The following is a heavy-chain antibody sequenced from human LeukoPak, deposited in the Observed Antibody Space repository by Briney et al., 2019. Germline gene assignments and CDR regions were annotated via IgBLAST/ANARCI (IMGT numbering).Heavy chain of an antibody. D-gene: IGHD5-12*01. CDR2: IRYDGSNK. Sequence: GGSLRLSCAASGFTFSSYGMHWVRQAPGKGLEWVAFIRYDGSNKYYADSVKGRFTISRDNSKNTLYLQMNSLRAEDTAVYYCAKAESWRGYGKAGSFDYWGQGTRVTVSS. CDR1: GFTFSSYG. J-gene: IGHJ4*02. V-gene: IGHV3-30*02. CDR3: AKAESWRGYGKAGSFDY.